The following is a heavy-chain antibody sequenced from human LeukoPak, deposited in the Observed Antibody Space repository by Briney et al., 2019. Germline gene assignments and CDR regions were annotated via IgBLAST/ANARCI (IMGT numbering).Heavy chain of an antibody. CDR3: ARGYSGYERYFDY. J-gene: IGHJ4*02. Sequence: SQTLSLTCAVSGGPISSGGYSWSWIRQPPGKGLEWIGYIYHSGSTYYNPSLKSRVTISVDRSKNQFSLKLSSVTAADTAVYYCARGYSGYERYFDYWGQGTLVTVSS. D-gene: IGHD5-12*01. V-gene: IGHV4-30-2*01. CDR1: GGPISSGGYS. CDR2: IYHSGST.